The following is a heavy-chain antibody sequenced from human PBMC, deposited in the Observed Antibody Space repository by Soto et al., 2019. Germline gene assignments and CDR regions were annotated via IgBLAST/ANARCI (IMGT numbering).Heavy chain of an antibody. CDR1: GGSFSGYY. V-gene: IGHV4-34*01. D-gene: IGHD3-22*01. J-gene: IGHJ4*02. CDR2: ITHSGST. Sequence: QVQLQQWGAGLLKPSETLSLTCAVYGGSFSGYYWSWIRQPPGQGLEWIGEITHSGSTNYNPSLKRLVSISVDRSKNQSSLKLSSVTAADTAVYSCARATYDYDSSGYLRGRGPLDYWGQGTLVTVSS. CDR3: ARATYDYDSSGYLRGRGPLDY.